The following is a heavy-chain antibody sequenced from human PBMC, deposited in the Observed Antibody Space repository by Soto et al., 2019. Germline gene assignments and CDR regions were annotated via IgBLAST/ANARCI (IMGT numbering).Heavy chain of an antibody. CDR2: ISYDGSNK. V-gene: IGHV3-30*18. CDR3: AKDLRADDY. Sequence: AGGSLRLSCAASGFTFSSYGMHWVRQAPGKGLEWVAVISYDGSNKYYADSVKGRFTISRDNSKNTLYLQMNSLRAEDTAVYYCAKDLRADDYWGQGTLVTVSS. J-gene: IGHJ4*02. CDR1: GFTFSSYG.